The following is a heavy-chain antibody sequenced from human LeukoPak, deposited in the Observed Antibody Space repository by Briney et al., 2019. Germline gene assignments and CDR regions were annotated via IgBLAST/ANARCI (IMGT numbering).Heavy chain of an antibody. CDR3: TTGSEDLNYYDSPDDAFDI. CDR2: IKSKTDGGTT. D-gene: IGHD3-22*01. J-gene: IGHJ3*02. Sequence: PGGSLRLSCAASGFTFSSYSMNWVRQAPGKGLEWVGRIKSKTDGGTTDYAAPVKGRFTISRDDSKNTLYLQMNSLKTEDTAVYYCTTGSEDLNYYDSPDDAFDIWGQGTMVTVSS. V-gene: IGHV3-15*07. CDR1: GFTFSSYS.